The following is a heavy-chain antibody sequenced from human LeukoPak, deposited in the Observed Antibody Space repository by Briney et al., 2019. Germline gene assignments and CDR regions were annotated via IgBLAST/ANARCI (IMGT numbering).Heavy chain of an antibody. CDR2: ISGSGGGT. J-gene: IGHJ4*02. Sequence: GGSLRLSCAASGFTFSSYAMSWVRQAPGKGLEWVSTISGSGGGTYYADSVKGRFTISRDNSKNTLYLQMNSLRAEDTAVYYCAKMVGSSGWYPFDYWGQGTLVTISS. CDR1: GFTFSSYA. D-gene: IGHD6-19*01. CDR3: AKMVGSSGWYPFDY. V-gene: IGHV3-23*01.